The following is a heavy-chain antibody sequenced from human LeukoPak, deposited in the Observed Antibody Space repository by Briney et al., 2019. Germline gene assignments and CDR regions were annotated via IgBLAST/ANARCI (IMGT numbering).Heavy chain of an antibody. D-gene: IGHD3-16*01. V-gene: IGHV3-74*01. CDR3: VRDVWGDRDGYFDN. CDR1: GFTFSSYW. J-gene: IGHJ4*02. CDR2: INTDGRSA. Sequence: GGCLRLSCAASGFTFSSYWMHWVRQAPGHGLVWDSRINTDGRSASYAESVKGRFTVSRDNAKNTLSLQMNSLGPEDTAAYYCVRDVWGDRDGYFDNWGRGTLVTVSS.